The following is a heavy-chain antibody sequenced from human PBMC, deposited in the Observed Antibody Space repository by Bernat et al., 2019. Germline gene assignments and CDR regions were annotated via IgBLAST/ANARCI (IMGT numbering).Heavy chain of an antibody. CDR1: GFTFSSYG. D-gene: IGHD2-15*01. Sequence: QVQLVESGGGVVQPGRSLRLSCAASGFTFSSYGMHWVRQAPGKGLEWVAVISYDGSNKYYADSVKGRFTISRDNSKNTLYLQMNSLRAEDTAVYYCAREHIVVVVAATPNWFDPWGQGTLVTVSS. V-gene: IGHV3-30*03. CDR3: AREHIVVVVAATPNWFDP. CDR2: ISYDGSNK. J-gene: IGHJ5*02.